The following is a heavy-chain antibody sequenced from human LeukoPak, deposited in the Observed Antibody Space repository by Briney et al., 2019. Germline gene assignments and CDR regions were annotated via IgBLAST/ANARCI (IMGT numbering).Heavy chain of an antibody. CDR3: AKDQGYSANSVIDY. CDR1: GFTFSSHA. CDR2: LSGSGGNT. J-gene: IGHJ4*02. Sequence: GGSLRLSCAASGFTFSSHAMSWVRQTPGKGLEWVSTLSGSGGNTYYADSVKGRFTISRDNSKNTLYLQMNSLGGEDTAVYDCAKDQGYSANSVIDYWGQGTLVTVSS. D-gene: IGHD4-23*01. V-gene: IGHV3-23*01.